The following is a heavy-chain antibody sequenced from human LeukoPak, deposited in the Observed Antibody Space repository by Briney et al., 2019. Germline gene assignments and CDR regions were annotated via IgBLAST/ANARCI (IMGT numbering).Heavy chain of an antibody. V-gene: IGHV4-4*02. CDR1: GGSISGSNW. J-gene: IGHJ3*02. CDR2: IYHSGST. Sequence: SETLSLTCAVSGGSISGSNWWSWVRQSPGKGLEWIGEIYHSGSTNYNPSLKSRVTISVDTSKNQFSLKLSSVTAADTAVYYCARAPAYCSSISCHPLGAFDIWGQGTMVTVSS. CDR3: ARAPAYCSSISCHPLGAFDI. D-gene: IGHD2-2*01.